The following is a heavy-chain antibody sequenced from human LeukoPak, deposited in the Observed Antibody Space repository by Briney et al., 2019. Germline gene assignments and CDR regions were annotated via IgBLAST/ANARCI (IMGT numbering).Heavy chain of an antibody. CDR3: ARGGSGITARYYGMDV. CDR1: GFTFSSYW. J-gene: IGHJ6*02. V-gene: IGHV3-7*01. D-gene: IGHD1-20*01. Sequence: GGSLRLSCAASGFTFSSYWMSWVRQAPGKGLEWVANIKQDGSEKYYVDSVKGRFTISRDNAKNSLYLQMNSLRAEDTAVYYCARGGSGITARYYGMDVWGQGTTVTVSS. CDR2: IKQDGSEK.